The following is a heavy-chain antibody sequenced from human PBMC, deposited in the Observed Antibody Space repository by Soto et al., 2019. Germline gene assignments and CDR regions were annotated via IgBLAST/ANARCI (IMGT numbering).Heavy chain of an antibody. CDR2: ILYDGSKE. D-gene: IGHD2-21*01. J-gene: IGHJ4*02. CDR3: AKGLALMADH. CDR1: GFSFNTYV. Sequence: PGGSLRLSCTDSGFSFNTYVMDWVSQAPGKGLEWVARILYDGSKEYYADPVKGRFTISRDNSKNTLYLQMDRLRVEDTAVYFCAKGLALMADHWGQGTPVTVSS. V-gene: IGHV3-30*18.